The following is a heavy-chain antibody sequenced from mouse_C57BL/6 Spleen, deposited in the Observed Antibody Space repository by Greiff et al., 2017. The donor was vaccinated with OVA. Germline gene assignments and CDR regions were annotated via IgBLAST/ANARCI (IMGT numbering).Heavy chain of an antibody. CDR3: ARHSRGDYYGSSSSWFAY. CDR1: GYTFTEYT. Sequence: QVQLKESGAELVKPGASVKLSCKASGYTFTEYTIHWVKQRSGQGLEWIGWFYPGSGSIKYNEKFKDKATLTADKSSSTVYMELSRLTSEDSAVYFCARHSRGDYYGSSSSWFAYWGQGTLVTVSA. CDR2: FYPGSGSI. J-gene: IGHJ3*01. V-gene: IGHV1-62-2*01. D-gene: IGHD1-1*01.